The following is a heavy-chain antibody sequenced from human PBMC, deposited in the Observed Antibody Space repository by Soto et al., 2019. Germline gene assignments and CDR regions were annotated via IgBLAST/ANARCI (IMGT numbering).Heavy chain of an antibody. CDR3: ARAGSYSSSWHFDY. D-gene: IGHD6-13*01. Sequence: QVQLVQSGAEVKKPGASVKVSCKASGYTFTSYYMHWVRQAPGQGLEWMGIINPSGGSTSYAQKFQGRFNMTRDPSTSRVYMEMSSLSSEATVVYYCARAGSYSSSWHFDYWGQGTLVTVSS. CDR1: GYTFTSYY. J-gene: IGHJ4*02. V-gene: IGHV1-46*01. CDR2: INPSGGST.